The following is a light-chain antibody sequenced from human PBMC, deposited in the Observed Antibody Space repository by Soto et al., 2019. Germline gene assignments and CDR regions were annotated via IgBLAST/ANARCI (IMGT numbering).Light chain of an antibody. Sequence: EFVLTQSPGTLSLSPGERATLSCRASQRVSSSYVAWYQMKAGLAPRLLIHDASTRASGIPDRFRGSKSGTDFTLTTRGLEPEDAALYYCQQYGSSPITFGQGTRLEIK. CDR3: QQYGSSPIT. J-gene: IGKJ5*01. CDR1: QRVSSSY. V-gene: IGKV3D-20*01. CDR2: DAS.